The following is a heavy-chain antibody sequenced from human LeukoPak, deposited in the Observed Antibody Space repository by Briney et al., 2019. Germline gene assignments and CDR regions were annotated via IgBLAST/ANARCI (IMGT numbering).Heavy chain of an antibody. V-gene: IGHV1-69*05. D-gene: IGHD3-3*01. J-gene: IGHJ4*02. CDR1: GDTFSNCG. Sequence: SVKVSFKASGDTFSNCGISWVRQAPGQGLEWMGGIIPILRTPNYPQKFQGRVTITTVESKSTAYMELSSLRSDDTAIYYCARGCSDDFWSGYSSYFDHWGQGTLVTVSS. CDR2: IIPILRTP. CDR3: ARGCSDDFWSGYSSYFDH.